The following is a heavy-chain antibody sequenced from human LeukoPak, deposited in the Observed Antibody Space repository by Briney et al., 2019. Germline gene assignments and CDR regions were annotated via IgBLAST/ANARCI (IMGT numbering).Heavy chain of an antibody. J-gene: IGHJ4*02. Sequence: PSETLSLTCTVSGGSISSSSYYWGWIRQPPGKGLEWIGSIYYSGSTYYNPSLKSRVTISVDTSKNQFSLKLSSVTAADTAVYYCARWEGATGYFDYWGQGTLVTVSS. V-gene: IGHV4-39*07. CDR2: IYYSGST. CDR3: ARWEGATGYFDY. CDR1: GGSISSSSYY. D-gene: IGHD1-26*01.